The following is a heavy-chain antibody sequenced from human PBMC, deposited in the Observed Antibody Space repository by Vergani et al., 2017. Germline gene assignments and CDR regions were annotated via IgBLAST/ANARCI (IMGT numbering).Heavy chain of an antibody. CDR3: ARGLLQCSSTSCYYY. V-gene: IGHV3-23*01. J-gene: IGHJ4*02. CDR1: GFTFNHYA. CDR2: ISGSGGST. Sequence: EVQLLESGGDLVQPGGSLRLSCAASGFTFNHYAMNWVRQAPGKGLEWVSGISGSGGSTYYAGSVKGRFTISRDSSKNTLYLQMNSLRAEDTAVYYCARGLLQCSSTSCYYYWGQGTLVTVSS. D-gene: IGHD2-2*01.